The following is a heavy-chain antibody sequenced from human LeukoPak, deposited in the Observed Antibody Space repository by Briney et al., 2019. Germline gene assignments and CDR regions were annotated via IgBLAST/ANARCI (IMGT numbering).Heavy chain of an antibody. D-gene: IGHD1-26*01. CDR1: GFTVSSNY. CDR2: IYSGGTT. V-gene: IGHV3-53*01. CDR3: ARVLVGATEAFYYYYGMDV. J-gene: IGHJ6*02. Sequence: PGGSLRLSCAASGFTVSSNYMTWVRQAPGKGLEWVSIIYSGGTTYYADSVKGRFTISRDNSKNTLYLQMNSLRAEDNAVYHCARVLVGATEAFYYYYGMDVWGQGTTVTVSS.